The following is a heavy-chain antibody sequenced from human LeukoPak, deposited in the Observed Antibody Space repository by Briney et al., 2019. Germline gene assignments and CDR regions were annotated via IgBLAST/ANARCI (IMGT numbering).Heavy chain of an antibody. CDR2: ISAYNGNT. CDR1: GYTFTSYG. Sequence: ASVKVSCKASGYTFTSYGISWVRQAPGQGLEWMGWISAYNGNTNYAQKLQGRVTMTTDTSTSTAYMELRSLRSDDTAVYYCARDERYSGSYHRRGDFDYWGQGTLVTVSS. J-gene: IGHJ4*02. CDR3: ARDERYSGSYHRRGDFDY. V-gene: IGHV1-18*01. D-gene: IGHD1-26*01.